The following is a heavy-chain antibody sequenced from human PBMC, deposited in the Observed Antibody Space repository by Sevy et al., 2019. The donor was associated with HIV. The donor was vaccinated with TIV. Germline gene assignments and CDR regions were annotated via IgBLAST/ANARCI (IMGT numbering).Heavy chain of an antibody. J-gene: IGHJ4*02. CDR2: IIPIFGTA. CDR3: ARSVRDDYNSFDY. D-gene: IGHD4-4*01. CDR1: GGTFSSYA. V-gene: IGHV1-69*13. Sequence: ASVKVSCKASGGTFSSYAISWVRQAPGQGLEWMGGIIPIFGTANYAQKFQGRVTITADESTSTAYMELSSLRSEDTAVYYCARSVRDDYNSFDYWGQGTLVTVSS.